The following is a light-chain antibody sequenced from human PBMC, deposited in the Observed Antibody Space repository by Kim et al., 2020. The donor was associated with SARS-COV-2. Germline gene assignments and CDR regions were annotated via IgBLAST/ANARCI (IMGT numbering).Light chain of an antibody. CDR1: SLKKYY. CDR3: NSRDSSGDHVV. CDR2: GKY. V-gene: IGLV3-19*01. Sequence: AFGQTVRLTCQGDSLKKYYATWHQQWPGQAPVLVLYGKYNRPSGIPDRFSGSASGNTASLTITGAQAEDEADYYCNSRDSSGDHVVFGGGTQLTVL. J-gene: IGLJ3*02.